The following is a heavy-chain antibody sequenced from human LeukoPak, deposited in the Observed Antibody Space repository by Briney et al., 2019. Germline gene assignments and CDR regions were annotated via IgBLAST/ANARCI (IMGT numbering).Heavy chain of an antibody. J-gene: IGHJ6*03. CDR2: ISYDGSST. CDR1: GFTFSSYA. D-gene: IGHD5-18*01. CDR3: AKLGSDTAMVLTYYYYYMDV. V-gene: IGHV3-30*18. Sequence: GGSLRLSCAASGFTFSSYAMHWVRQAPGKGLEWVAIISYDGSSTFYADSVKGRFTISRDNSKNTLYLQMNSLRAEDTAVYYCAKLGSDTAMVLTYYYYYMDVWGKGTTVTVSS.